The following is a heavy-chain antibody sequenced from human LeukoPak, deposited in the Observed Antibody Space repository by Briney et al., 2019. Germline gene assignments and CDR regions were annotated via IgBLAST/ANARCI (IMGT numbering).Heavy chain of an antibody. CDR2: ISGSAGST. Sequence: PGGSLRLSCAASGFTFSSYAVTWVRQAPGQGLEWASAISGSAGSTYYADSVKGRFTISRDNSKNTVYLQMNTLRAEDTAVYYCAKIITGTTFPKYYFEYWGQGTLVTVSS. D-gene: IGHD1-7*01. V-gene: IGHV3-23*01. J-gene: IGHJ4*02. CDR1: GFTFSSYA. CDR3: AKIITGTTFPKYYFEY.